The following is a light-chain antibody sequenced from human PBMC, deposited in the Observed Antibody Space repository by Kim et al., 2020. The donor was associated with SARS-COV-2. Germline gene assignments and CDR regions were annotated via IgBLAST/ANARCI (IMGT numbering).Light chain of an antibody. V-gene: IGLV3-1*01. Sequence: SYELTQPPSVSVSPGQTASITCSGDKLGDKYASWYQQKPGQSPVLVIYQDTKRPSGIPARFSGSNSGNTATLTISGTQAMDEADYYCQAWDSTVAFGGGTKLTVL. CDR2: QDT. CDR3: QAWDSTVA. CDR1: KLGDKY. J-gene: IGLJ2*01.